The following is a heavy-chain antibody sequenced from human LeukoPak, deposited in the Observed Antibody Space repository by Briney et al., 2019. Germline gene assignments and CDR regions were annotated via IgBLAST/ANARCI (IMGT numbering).Heavy chain of an antibody. V-gene: IGHV3-7*01. Sequence: PGGSLRLSCAASGFTFSSYSMNWVRQAPGKGLEWVANIKQDGSEKYYVGSVKGRFTISRDNAKNSLYLQMNSLRAEDTAVYYCARDGYSGYDYWGQGTLVTVSS. D-gene: IGHD5-12*01. CDR1: GFTFSSYS. J-gene: IGHJ4*02. CDR3: ARDGYSGYDY. CDR2: IKQDGSEK.